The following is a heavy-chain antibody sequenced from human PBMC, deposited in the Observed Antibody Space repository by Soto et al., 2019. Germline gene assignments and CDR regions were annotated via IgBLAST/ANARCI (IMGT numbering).Heavy chain of an antibody. V-gene: IGHV3-23*01. CDR3: AKEGWATAPD. CDR1: GFTFNNYA. Sequence: GGSLRLSCAASGFTFNNYAMNWVRQAPGKGLEGVSTISGSGGSTYYADSVKGRFIISRDNSKNTLYLQMSSLRAEDTAVYYCAKEGWATAPDWGQGTLVTVSS. J-gene: IGHJ4*02. CDR2: ISGSGGST. D-gene: IGHD3-16*01.